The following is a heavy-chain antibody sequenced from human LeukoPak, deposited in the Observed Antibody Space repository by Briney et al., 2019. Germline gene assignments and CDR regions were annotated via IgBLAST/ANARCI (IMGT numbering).Heavy chain of an antibody. V-gene: IGHV4-59*04. J-gene: IGHJ4*02. CDR1: GGSISSYY. D-gene: IGHD6-13*01. CDR2: IYYSGST. CDR3: ARLISEYSSSWYYFDY. Sequence: SETLSLTCTVSGGSISSYYWSWIRQPPGKGLEWIGYIYYSGSTYYNPSLKSRVTISVDTSKNQFSLKLSSVTAADTAVYYCARLISEYSSSWYYFDYWGQGTLVTVSS.